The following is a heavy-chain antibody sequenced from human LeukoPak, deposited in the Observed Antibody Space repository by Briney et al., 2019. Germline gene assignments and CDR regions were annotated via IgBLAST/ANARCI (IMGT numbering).Heavy chain of an antibody. CDR2: IKQDGSEK. Sequence: GGSLRLSCAASGFTFSSYWMSWVRQAPGKGLEWVANIKQDGSEKYYVDSVKGRFTISRDNAKSSLYLQMNGLRAEDTAVYYCARDCIRDGGGSGRATYGMDVWGQGTTVTVSS. D-gene: IGHD6-19*01. J-gene: IGHJ6*02. V-gene: IGHV3-7*01. CDR1: GFTFSSYW. CDR3: ARDCIRDGGGSGRATYGMDV.